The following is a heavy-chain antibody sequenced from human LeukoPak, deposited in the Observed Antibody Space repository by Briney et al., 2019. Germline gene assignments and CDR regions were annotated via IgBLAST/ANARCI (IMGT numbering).Heavy chain of an antibody. V-gene: IGHV6-1*01. J-gene: IGHJ3*02. CDR3: AREVGALAFDI. D-gene: IGHD1-26*01. Sequence: SQTLSLTCAISGDSFSSNSAAWTWIRQSPSRGLEWLGRTYYRSKWYNDYAVSVKSRITINPDTSKNQFSLQLNSVTPEDTAVYYCAREVGALAFDIWGQGTMVTVSS. CDR1: GDSFSSNSAA. CDR2: TYYRSKWYN.